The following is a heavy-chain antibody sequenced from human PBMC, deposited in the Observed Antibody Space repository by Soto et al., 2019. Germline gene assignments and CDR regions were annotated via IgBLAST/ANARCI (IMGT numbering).Heavy chain of an antibody. V-gene: IGHV3-74*01. Sequence: GGSLRLSCAASGFTFSSYWMHWVRQAPGKGLVWVSRINSDGSSTSYADSVKGRFTISRDNSKNTLYLQMNSLRAEDTAVYYCAKGNMIQLWPSNFDYWGQGTLVTVSS. CDR1: GFTFSSYW. D-gene: IGHD5-18*01. J-gene: IGHJ4*02. CDR3: AKGNMIQLWPSNFDY. CDR2: INSDGSST.